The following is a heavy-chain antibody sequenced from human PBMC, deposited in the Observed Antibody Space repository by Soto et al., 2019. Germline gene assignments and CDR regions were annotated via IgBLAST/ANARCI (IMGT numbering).Heavy chain of an antibody. D-gene: IGHD6-19*01. J-gene: IGHJ6*02. CDR3: AKGAVGIAVAGTEDYYYGMDV. CDR1: GFTFSSYS. Sequence: GGSLRLSCAASGFTFSSYSMNRVRQAPGKGLEWVSYISSSSSTIYYADSVKGRFTISRDNAKNSLYLQMNSLRDEDTAVYYCAKGAVGIAVAGTEDYYYGMDVWGQGTTVTVSS. V-gene: IGHV3-48*02. CDR2: ISSSSSTI.